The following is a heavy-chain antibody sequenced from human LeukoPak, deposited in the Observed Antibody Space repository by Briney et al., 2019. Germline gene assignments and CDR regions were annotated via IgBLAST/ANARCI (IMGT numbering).Heavy chain of an antibody. CDR2: ISWNSGSI. V-gene: IGHV3-9*01. J-gene: IGHJ2*01. Sequence: GGSLRLSCAASGFTFDDYAMHWVRQAPGKGLEWVSGISWNSGSIGYADSVKGRFTISRDNAKNSLYLQMNSLRAEDTALYYCAKDMDYGDYGPLGYFDLWGRGTLVTASS. CDR1: GFTFDDYA. D-gene: IGHD4-17*01. CDR3: AKDMDYGDYGPLGYFDL.